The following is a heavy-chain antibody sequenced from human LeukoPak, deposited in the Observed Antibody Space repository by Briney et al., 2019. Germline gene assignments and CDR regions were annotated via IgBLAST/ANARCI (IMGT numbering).Heavy chain of an antibody. CDR3: ARVLDITGTIFDAFDI. V-gene: IGHV3-21*01. CDR1: GFTFTTYK. CDR2: ISGSGTYM. J-gene: IGHJ3*02. Sequence: GGSLTLSCAASGFTFTTYKMNWVRQAPGKGLEGVSSISGSGTYMYYADSLKGRFTISRDNAKNSLYLQMNSLRAEDTAVYYCARVLDITGTIFDAFDIWGQGTMVTVSS. D-gene: IGHD1-20*01.